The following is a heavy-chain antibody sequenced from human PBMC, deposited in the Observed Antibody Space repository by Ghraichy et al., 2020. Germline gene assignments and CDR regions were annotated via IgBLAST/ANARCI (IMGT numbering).Heavy chain of an antibody. CDR2: INHSGST. D-gene: IGHD6-13*01. CDR1: GGSFSGYY. V-gene: IGHV4-34*01. CDR3: ASIAAAGYFQH. Sequence: SETLSLTCAVYGGSFSGYYWSWIRQPPGKGLEWIGEINHSGSTNYNPSLKSRVTISVDTSKNQFSLKLSSVTAADTAVYYCASIAAAGYFQHWGQGTLVTVSS. J-gene: IGHJ1*01.